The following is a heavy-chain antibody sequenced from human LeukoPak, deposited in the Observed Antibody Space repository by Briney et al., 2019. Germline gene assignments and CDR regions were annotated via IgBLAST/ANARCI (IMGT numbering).Heavy chain of an antibody. CDR1: GFTFSSYG. CDR2: ISSSGSTI. Sequence: GGSLRLSCAASGFTFSSYGMSWVRQAPGKGLEWVSYISSSGSTIYYADSVKGRFTISRDDAKNSLYLQMNSLRAEDTAVYYCAELGITMIGGVWGKGTTVTISS. V-gene: IGHV3-48*04. D-gene: IGHD3-10*02. CDR3: AELGITMIGGV. J-gene: IGHJ6*04.